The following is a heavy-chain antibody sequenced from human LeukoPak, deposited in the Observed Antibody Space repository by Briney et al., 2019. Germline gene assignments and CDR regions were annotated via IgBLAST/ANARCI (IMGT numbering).Heavy chain of an antibody. D-gene: IGHD4-17*01. Sequence: ASVKVSCKASGYAFTSYGISWVRQAPGQGLEWMGWISSHTGDTTYAQRFQDRVTMTTDISTTTAYLDLRSLRFDDTAVYYCARDVRRLQLSTYFFDFWGQGTLVSVSS. CDR2: ISSHTGDT. CDR3: ARDVRRLQLSTYFFDF. CDR1: GYAFTSYG. V-gene: IGHV1-18*01. J-gene: IGHJ4*02.